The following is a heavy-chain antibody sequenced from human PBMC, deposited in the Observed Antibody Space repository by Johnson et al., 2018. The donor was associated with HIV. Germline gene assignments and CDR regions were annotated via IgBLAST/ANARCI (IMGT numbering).Heavy chain of an antibody. CDR2: ISYDGSNK. D-gene: IGHD2-21*01. Sequence: QVQLVESGGGVVQPGRSLRLSCAASGFSFSSYGMHWVRQAPGKGLEWVAVISYDGSNKYYADSVKGRFTISRNNVQNSMLLQMNSLRADDTAVYFCVRRMVVGYVAFDIWGQGTMVSVSS. V-gene: IGHV3-30*03. CDR1: GFSFSSYG. CDR3: VRRMVVGYVAFDI. J-gene: IGHJ3*02.